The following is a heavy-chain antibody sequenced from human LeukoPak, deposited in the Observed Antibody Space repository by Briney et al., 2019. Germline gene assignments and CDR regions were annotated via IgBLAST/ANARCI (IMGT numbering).Heavy chain of an antibody. Sequence: ASVKVSCKASGYTFTGYYMHWVRQAPGQGLEWMGWINPNSGGTNYAQKLQGRVTMTTDTSTSTAYMELRSLRSDDTAVYYCARSFGVGAEYFDYWGQGTLVTVSS. CDR1: GYTFTGYY. J-gene: IGHJ4*02. V-gene: IGHV1-2*02. D-gene: IGHD1-26*01. CDR3: ARSFGVGAEYFDY. CDR2: INPNSGGT.